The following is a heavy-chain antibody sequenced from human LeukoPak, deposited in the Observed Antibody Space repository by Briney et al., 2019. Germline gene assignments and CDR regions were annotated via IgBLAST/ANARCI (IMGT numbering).Heavy chain of an antibody. D-gene: IGHD3-22*01. Sequence: PGGSLRLSCAASGFTFSSYSMNWVRQAPGKGLEWVSSISSGSSYIYYADSVKGRFTISRDNAKNSLYLQMNSLRAEDTAVYYCARDRITYYYDSSGYYSGSVAAFDIWGQGTMVTVSS. CDR3: ARDRITYYYDSSGYYSGSVAAFDI. CDR2: ISSGSSYI. J-gene: IGHJ3*02. CDR1: GFTFSSYS. V-gene: IGHV3-21*01.